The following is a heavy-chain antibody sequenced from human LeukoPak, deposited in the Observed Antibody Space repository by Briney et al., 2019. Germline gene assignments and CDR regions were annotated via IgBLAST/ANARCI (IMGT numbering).Heavy chain of an antibody. V-gene: IGHV6-1*01. D-gene: IGHD6-19*01. CDR2: TYYRSKWYN. CDR3: AREQWAYYFDY. J-gene: IGHJ4*02. Sequence: SQTLSLTCAISGDTVSSNSGAWNWIRRSPSRGLEWLGRTYYRSKWYNDYAVSVKSRITINPDTSKNQFSLQLNSVTPEDTAVYYCAREQWAYYFDYWGQGTLVTVSS. CDR1: GDTVSSNSGA.